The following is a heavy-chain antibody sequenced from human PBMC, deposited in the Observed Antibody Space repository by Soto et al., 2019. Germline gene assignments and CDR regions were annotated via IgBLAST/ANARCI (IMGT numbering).Heavy chain of an antibody. CDR3: ARVGYYGSGSYRGYYYYGMDV. CDR1: GDTFSSYA. Sequence: QVQLVQSGAEVKKPGSSVKVSCKASGDTFSSYAISWVRQAPGQGLEGMGGIIPIFGTANYAQKFQGRVTITADESTSTAYMELSSLRSEDTAVYYCARVGYYGSGSYRGYYYYGMDVWGQGTTVTVPS. V-gene: IGHV1-69*12. D-gene: IGHD3-10*01. J-gene: IGHJ6*02. CDR2: IIPIFGTA.